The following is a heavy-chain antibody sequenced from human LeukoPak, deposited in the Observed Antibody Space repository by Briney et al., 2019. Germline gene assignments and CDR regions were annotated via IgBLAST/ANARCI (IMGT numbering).Heavy chain of an antibody. Sequence: GASVKVSCKASGYTFSGHYMHWVRQAPGQGLEWMGIINPSGGSTSYAQKFQGWVTMTRDTSISTAYMELSRLRSDDTAVYYCARAVSYGTAAYDYWGQGTLVTVSS. V-gene: IGHV1-2*04. CDR2: INPSGGST. CDR3: ARAVSYGTAAYDY. J-gene: IGHJ4*02. D-gene: IGHD1-26*01. CDR1: GYTFSGHY.